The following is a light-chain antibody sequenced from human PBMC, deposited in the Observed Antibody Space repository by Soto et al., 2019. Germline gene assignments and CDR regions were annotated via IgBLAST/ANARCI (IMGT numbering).Light chain of an antibody. V-gene: IGLV2-14*03. CDR1: SSDIGSYNY. J-gene: IGLJ1*01. CDR3: SSYKSTSTPYV. Sequence: QSVLTQPASVSGSPGQSITIYCTGTSSDIGSYNYVSWYQQHPGKAPKLIIYDVTNRPAGISSRFSASKSGDTASLTISVLQADDEADYFCSSYKSTSTPYVFGTGTKLTVL. CDR2: DVT.